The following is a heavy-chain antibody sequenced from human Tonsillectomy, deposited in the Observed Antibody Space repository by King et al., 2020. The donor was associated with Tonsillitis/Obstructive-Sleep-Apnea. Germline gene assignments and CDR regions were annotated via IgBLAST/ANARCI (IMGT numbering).Heavy chain of an antibody. Sequence: VQLVESGGGLVKPGGSLRLSCAASGFTFSNAWMSWVRQAPGKGLEWVGRIKSKTDGGTTDYAAPVKGRFTISRDDSKNTLYLQMNSLKTEDTAGYYCTSYDFWSGFQLGYWGQGTLVTVSS. D-gene: IGHD3-3*01. V-gene: IGHV3-15*01. CDR2: IKSKTDGGTT. J-gene: IGHJ4*02. CDR3: TSYDFWSGFQLGY. CDR1: GFTFSNAW.